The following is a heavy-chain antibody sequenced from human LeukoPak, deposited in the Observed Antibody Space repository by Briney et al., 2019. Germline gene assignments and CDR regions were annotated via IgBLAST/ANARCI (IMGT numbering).Heavy chain of an antibody. CDR1: GGTFSSYA. V-gene: IGHV1-69*10. D-gene: IGHD2-2*01. J-gene: IGHJ4*02. Sequence: SVKVSCKASGGTFSSYAISWVRQAPGQGLEWMGGIIPILGTANYAKKFQGRVTITADKSTSTAYMELSSLRSEDTAVYYCARGVVPAARGVFDYWGQGTLVTVSS. CDR3: ARGVVPAARGVFDY. CDR2: IIPILGTA.